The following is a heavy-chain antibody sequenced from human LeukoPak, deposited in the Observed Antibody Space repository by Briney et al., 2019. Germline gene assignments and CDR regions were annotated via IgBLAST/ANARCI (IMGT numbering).Heavy chain of an antibody. J-gene: IGHJ4*02. D-gene: IGHD3-10*01. V-gene: IGHV4-31*03. CDR2: MRHSGST. CDR3: ARGGNRFGGFYFDY. Sequence: SETLSLTCTVSADSISGGGHCWSWIRQHPGKGLESIGFMRHSGSTSHNPSLKGRVAISVDASKNQFSLRLSSVTAADTAVYYCARGGNRFGGFYFDYWGQGSLVSVSS. CDR1: ADSISGGGHC.